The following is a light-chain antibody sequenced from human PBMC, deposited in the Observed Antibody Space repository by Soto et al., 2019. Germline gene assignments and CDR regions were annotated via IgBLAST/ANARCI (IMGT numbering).Light chain of an antibody. CDR2: DTS. J-gene: IGKJ4*01. CDR1: QSIASF. Sequence: DIQMTQSPSSLSASIGDTVTITCRASQSIASFLNLLQLKPWKAPKLLISDTSTLQSGVPSRFSGGGSGTEFTRPIRSLQPEDSALYFCLPDYSPLLAFGEGTRVESK. V-gene: IGKV1-39*01. CDR3: LPDYSPLLA.